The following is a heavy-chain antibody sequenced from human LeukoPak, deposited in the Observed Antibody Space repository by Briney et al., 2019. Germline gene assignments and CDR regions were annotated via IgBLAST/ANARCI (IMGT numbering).Heavy chain of an antibody. D-gene: IGHD3-22*01. CDR3: ARTATYYDSSGILAYYYYYYYMDV. V-gene: IGHV4-59*01. Sequence: SETLSLTCTVSGGSISSYYWSWIRQPPGKGLEWIGYIYYSGSTNYNPSLKSRVTISVDTSKNQLSLKLSSVTAADTAVYYCARTATYYDSSGILAYYYYYYYMDVWGKGTTVTVSS. CDR1: GGSISSYY. J-gene: IGHJ6*03. CDR2: IYYSGST.